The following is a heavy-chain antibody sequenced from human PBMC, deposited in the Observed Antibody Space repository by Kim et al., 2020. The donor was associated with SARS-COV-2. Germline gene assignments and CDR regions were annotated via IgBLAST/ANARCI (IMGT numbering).Heavy chain of an antibody. CDR2: IWYDGSNK. V-gene: IGHV3-33*01. J-gene: IGHJ3*02. CDR1: GFTFSSYG. Sequence: GGSLRLSCAASGFTFSSYGMHWVRQAPGKGLEWVAVIWYDGSNKYYADSVKGRFTISRDNSKNTLYLQMNSLRAEDTAVYYCARDPGTYYYGSGGAFDIWGQGTMVTVSS. D-gene: IGHD3-10*01. CDR3: ARDPGTYYYGSGGAFDI.